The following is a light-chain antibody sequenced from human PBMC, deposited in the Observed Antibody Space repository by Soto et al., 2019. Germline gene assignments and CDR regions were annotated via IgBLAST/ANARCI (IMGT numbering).Light chain of an antibody. J-gene: IGKJ4*01. V-gene: IGKV3-20*01. CDR2: GAS. CDR1: QSVSSSY. Sequence: PGERATLSCRASQSVSSSYVAWYQQKPGQAPRLLIQGASSRATGIPDRFSGSGSGTDFTLTISRLEPEDFAVYYCQQYGTSPVLTFGGGTKVDI. CDR3: QQYGTSPVLT.